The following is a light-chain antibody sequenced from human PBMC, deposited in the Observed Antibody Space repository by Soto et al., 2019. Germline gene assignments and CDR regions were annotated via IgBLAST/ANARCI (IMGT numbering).Light chain of an antibody. CDR1: SSDIGYYDY. CDR2: EVN. Sequence: QSVLTQPASVSGSPGQSITISCTGTSSDIGYYDYVSWYQHHSGEAPKLIIYEVNNRPSGVSNRFSGSKSVNTASLTISGLQAEDEADYYCSSHSSSSADYVFGTGTKLTVL. V-gene: IGLV2-14*01. CDR3: SSHSSSSADYV. J-gene: IGLJ1*01.